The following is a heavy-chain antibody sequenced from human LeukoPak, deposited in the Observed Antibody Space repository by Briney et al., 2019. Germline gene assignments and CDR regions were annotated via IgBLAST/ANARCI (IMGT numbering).Heavy chain of an antibody. V-gene: IGHV3-7*01. CDR2: IDQGGSVR. CDR3: ARDPESSSFDL. CDR1: GFSFSTYW. J-gene: IGHJ4*02. Sequence: PGGSLRLSCAASGFSFSTYWMSWVRQTPEKGLEFVANIDQGGSVRNYVDSLKGRCTISRDNAKKSLYLEINSLRAGDTAVYYCARDPESSSFDLWGRGALVTVSS. D-gene: IGHD6-13*01.